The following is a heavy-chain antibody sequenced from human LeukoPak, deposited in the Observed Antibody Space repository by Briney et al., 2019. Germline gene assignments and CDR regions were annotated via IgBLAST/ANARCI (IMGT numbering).Heavy chain of an antibody. D-gene: IGHD2-2*01. J-gene: IGHJ5*02. V-gene: IGHV3-33*01. Sequence: GGSLRLSCAASGFTFSSYGVHWVRQAPGKGLEWVAVIWYDGSNKYYADSVKGRFTISRDNSKNTLYLQMNSLRAEDTAVYYCARQARYCSSTSCYFWFDPWGQGTLVTVSS. CDR3: ARQARYCSSTSCYFWFDP. CDR1: GFTFSSYG. CDR2: IWYDGSNK.